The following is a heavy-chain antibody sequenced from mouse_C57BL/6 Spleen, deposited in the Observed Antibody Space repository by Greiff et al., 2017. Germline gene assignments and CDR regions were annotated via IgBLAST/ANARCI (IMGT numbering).Heavy chain of an antibody. Sequence: EVKLMESGPGLVKPSQSLSLTCSVTGYSITSGYYWNWIRQFPGNKLEWMGYISYDGSTNYNPSLKNRISITRDTSKNQFFLKLNSVTTEDTATYYCARESPIYDGYYKGFAYGGQGTLVTVSA. CDR1: GYSITSGYY. CDR3: ARESPIYDGYYKGFAY. J-gene: IGHJ3*01. CDR2: ISYDGST. D-gene: IGHD2-3*01. V-gene: IGHV3-6*01.